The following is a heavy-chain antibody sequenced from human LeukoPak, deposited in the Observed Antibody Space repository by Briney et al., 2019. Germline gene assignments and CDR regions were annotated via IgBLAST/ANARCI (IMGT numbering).Heavy chain of an antibody. V-gene: IGHV1-18*04. CDR3: ARTGWYAADY. CDR2: ISAYNGNT. CDR1: GYTFTGYY. Sequence: ASVKVSCKASGYTFTGYYMHWVRQAPGQGLEWMGWISAYNGNTNYAQKLQGRVTMTTDTSTSTAYMELRSLRSDDTAVYYCARTGWYAADYWGQGTLVTVSS. D-gene: IGHD2-15*01. J-gene: IGHJ4*02.